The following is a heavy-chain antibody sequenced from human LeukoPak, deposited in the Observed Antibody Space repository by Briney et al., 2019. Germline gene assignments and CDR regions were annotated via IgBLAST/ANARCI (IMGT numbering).Heavy chain of an antibody. Sequence: GGSLRLSCAASGFTFSSYGMHWVRQAPGKGLEWVAVISYDGSNKYYADSVKGRFTISRDNSKNTLYLQMNSLRAEDTAVYYCAKGSMVVAATPPDYWGQGTLVTVSS. D-gene: IGHD2-15*01. J-gene: IGHJ4*02. CDR1: GFTFSSYG. CDR2: ISYDGSNK. CDR3: AKGSMVVAATPPDY. V-gene: IGHV3-30*18.